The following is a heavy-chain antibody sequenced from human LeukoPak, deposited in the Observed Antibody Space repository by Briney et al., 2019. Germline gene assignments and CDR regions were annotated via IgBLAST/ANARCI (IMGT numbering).Heavy chain of an antibody. D-gene: IGHD5-24*01. CDR3: ARGGDGYNHDAFDF. J-gene: IGHJ3*01. CDR2: VNPSGGST. CDR1: GYSFTTKY. Sequence: GASVKVSCKAAGYSFTTKYLHWVRQAPGQGLEWMGVVNPSGGSTSYAQRFQGRVTMTWDMSTSTVYMELRSLRSEDTAVYHCARGGDGYNHDAFDFWGQGTMVTVSS. V-gene: IGHV1-46*01.